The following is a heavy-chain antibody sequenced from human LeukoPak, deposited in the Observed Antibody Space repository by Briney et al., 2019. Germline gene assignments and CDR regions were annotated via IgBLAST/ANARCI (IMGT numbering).Heavy chain of an antibody. Sequence: ASVKVSCKASGYTFTNYGMSWVRQAPGHGREWMGWSNPYNADTNYGQKFQGRVTMTTDASTRTACMELRSLRPDDTAMYYCARVVFGSGSLEALDIWGQGTMVTVSS. CDR2: SNPYNADT. J-gene: IGHJ3*02. D-gene: IGHD3-10*01. CDR1: GYTFTNYG. V-gene: IGHV1-18*01. CDR3: ARVVFGSGSLEALDI.